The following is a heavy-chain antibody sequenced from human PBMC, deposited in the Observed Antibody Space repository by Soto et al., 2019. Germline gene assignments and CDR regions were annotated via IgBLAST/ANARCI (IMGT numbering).Heavy chain of an antibody. CDR1: EYSFNSHW. D-gene: IGHD3-10*01. V-gene: IGHV5-51*01. CDR2: IYPGDSDT. Sequence: SRKPCCKGSEYSFNSHWIDRVRQMPGKRPERMGNIYPGDSDTRYSASFQGQVTISADKSTNTAYLQWSSLKASDTAMYYCAKLEATRTTWFVGPYNWFDPWGEGTLVTVSS. J-gene: IGHJ5*02. CDR3: AKLEATRTTWFVGPYNWFDP.